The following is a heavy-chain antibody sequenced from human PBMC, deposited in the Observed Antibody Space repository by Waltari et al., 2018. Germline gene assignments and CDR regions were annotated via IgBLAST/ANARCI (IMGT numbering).Heavy chain of an antibody. CDR1: GGSISSHY. J-gene: IGHJ3*02. V-gene: IGHV4-59*11. CDR3: ARAAAGMGAFDI. Sequence: QVQLQESGPGLVKPSETLSLTCTVSGGSISSHYWSWIRQPPGKGLEWIGYIYYSGSTNDNPSLKSRVSISVDTSKNQFSLKLSSVTAADTAVYYCARAAAGMGAFDIWGQGTMVTVSS. D-gene: IGHD6-13*01. CDR2: IYYSGST.